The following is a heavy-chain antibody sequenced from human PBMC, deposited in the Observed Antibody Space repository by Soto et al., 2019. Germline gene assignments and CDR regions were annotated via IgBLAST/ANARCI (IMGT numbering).Heavy chain of an antibody. CDR2: ISYDGSNK. J-gene: IGHJ4*02. D-gene: IGHD3-10*01. CDR3: AKTAGADARFGYFDY. V-gene: IGHV3-30*18. Sequence: QVQLVESGGGVVQPGRSLRLSCAASGFTFSSYGMHWVRQAPGKGLEWVAVISYDGSNKYYADSVKGRFTISRDNSKNTLYLQMNSLRAEDTAVYYCAKTAGADARFGYFDYWGQGSLVTVSS. CDR1: GFTFSSYG.